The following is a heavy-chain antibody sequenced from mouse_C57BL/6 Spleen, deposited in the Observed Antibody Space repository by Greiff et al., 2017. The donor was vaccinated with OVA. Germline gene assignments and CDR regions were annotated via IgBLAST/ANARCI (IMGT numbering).Heavy chain of an antibody. V-gene: IGHV1-63*01. Sequence: VKLMESGAELVRPGTSVKMSCKASGYTFTNYWIGWAKQRPGHGLEWIGDIYPGGGYTNYNEKFKGKATLTDDKASHTAYMQFSSLTSEDSAIYYCARKDYDYDGYYFDYWGQGTTLTVSS. CDR2: IYPGGGYT. CDR3: ARKDYDYDGYYFDY. CDR1: GYTFTNYW. J-gene: IGHJ2*01. D-gene: IGHD2-4*01.